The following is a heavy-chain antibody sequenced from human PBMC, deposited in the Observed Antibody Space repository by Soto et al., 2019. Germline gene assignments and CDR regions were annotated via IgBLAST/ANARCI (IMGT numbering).Heavy chain of an antibody. CDR1: GFNFGNFG. D-gene: IGHD6-6*01. V-gene: IGHV3-33*01. CDR3: ARGHRGVLDY. CDR2: ISNDENIK. Sequence: LRLSCVASGFNFGNFGMHWVRQAPGKGLEWVTVISNDENIKEDSVGGRFAVARDNAKNTLYLQLTSLRDDDTAIYYCARGHRGVLDYWGQGTLVTVSS. J-gene: IGHJ4*02.